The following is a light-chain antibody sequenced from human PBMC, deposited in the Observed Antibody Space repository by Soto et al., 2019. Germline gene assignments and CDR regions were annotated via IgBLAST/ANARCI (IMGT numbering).Light chain of an antibody. CDR2: EVS. CDR1: SSDVGGYNY. CDR3: SSYTSGSTWV. Sequence: QSALTQPASVSGSPGQSITISCTGTSSDVGGYNYVSWYQQHPGKAPKLMIYEVSNRPSGVSNRFSGSKSGNTASLTISGLQAEDEADYYCSSYTSGSTWVFGGGTKPTVL. J-gene: IGLJ3*02. V-gene: IGLV2-14*01.